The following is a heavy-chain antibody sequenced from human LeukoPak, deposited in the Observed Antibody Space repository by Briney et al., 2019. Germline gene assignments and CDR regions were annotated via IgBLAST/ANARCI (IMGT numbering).Heavy chain of an antibody. CDR2: ISSSSSYI. J-gene: IGHJ3*02. CDR3: AKDEVYYYGSGSSAAFDI. CDR1: GFTFSSYS. D-gene: IGHD3-10*01. V-gene: IGHV3-21*04. Sequence: PGGSLRLSCAASGFTFSSYSMNWVRQAPGKGLEWVSSISSSSSYIYYADSVKGRFTISRDNAKNSLYLQMNSLRAGDTAVYYCAKDEVYYYGSGSSAAFDIWGQGTMVTVSS.